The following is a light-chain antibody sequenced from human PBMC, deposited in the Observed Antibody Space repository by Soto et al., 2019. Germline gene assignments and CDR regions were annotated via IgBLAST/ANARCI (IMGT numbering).Light chain of an antibody. CDR2: SDY. J-gene: IGLJ1*01. CDR1: STDIGRNT. CDR3: AAWDDSLTGYG. Sequence: QSVLTQPPSASGTPGHRVTISCSGGSTDIGRNTVNWYQHLPGTAPKLLIYSDYQRPSGVPDRFSGSKSGTSASLVISGLQSEDEADYYCAAWDDSLTGYGFGTGTKLTVL. V-gene: IGLV1-44*01.